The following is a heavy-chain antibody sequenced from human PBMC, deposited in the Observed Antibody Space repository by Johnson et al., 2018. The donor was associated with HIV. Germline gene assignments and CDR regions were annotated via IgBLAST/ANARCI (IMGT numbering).Heavy chain of an antibody. D-gene: IGHD6-6*01. CDR3: ARDRLSSSFDAFDM. Sequence: QVQLVESGGGVVQPGTSLRLSCVGSKFIFSSYTMHWVRRAPCKGLEWVPLVSYDGSNKYYADSVKGRFTISRDNSKNTLYLQMNSLRAEDTAVYYCARDRLSSSFDAFDMWGQRTMVAVAS. CDR1: KFIFSSYT. J-gene: IGHJ3*02. V-gene: IGHV3-30*14. CDR2: VSYDGSNK.